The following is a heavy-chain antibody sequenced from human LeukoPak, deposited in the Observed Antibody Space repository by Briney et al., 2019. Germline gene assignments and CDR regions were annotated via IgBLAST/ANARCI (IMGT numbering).Heavy chain of an antibody. CDR2: IIPILGIA. CDR1: GGTFSSYA. D-gene: IGHD6-13*01. Sequence: SVKVSCKASGGTFSSYAISWVRQAPGQGLEWMGRIIPILGIANYAQKFQGRVTITADKSTSTAYMELSSLRSEDTAVYYCARAIAAADHYAPDYWGQGTLVTVSS. CDR3: ARAIAAADHYAPDY. V-gene: IGHV1-69*04. J-gene: IGHJ4*02.